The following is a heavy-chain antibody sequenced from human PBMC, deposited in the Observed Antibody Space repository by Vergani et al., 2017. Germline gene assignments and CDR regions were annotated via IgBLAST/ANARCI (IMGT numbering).Heavy chain of an antibody. J-gene: IGHJ4*02. CDR3: ARVPYYYVSGGYYAVDXFDY. V-gene: IGHV4-59*01. CDR2: IYYSGST. CDR1: GGSISSYY. D-gene: IGHD3-22*01. Sequence: QVQLQESGPGLVKPSETLSLTCTVSGGSISSYYWSWIRQPPGKGLEWIGYIYYSGSTNYNPSLKRRVTISVDTSKNQFSLKLSSVLAADTAVYYCARVPYYYVSGGYYAVDXFDYWGQGTLVTVSS.